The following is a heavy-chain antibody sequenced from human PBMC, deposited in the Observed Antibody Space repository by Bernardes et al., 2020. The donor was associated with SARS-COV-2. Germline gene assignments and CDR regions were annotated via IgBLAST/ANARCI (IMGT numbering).Heavy chain of an antibody. CDR2: INHSGST. D-gene: IGHD3-3*01. CDR1: GGSFSGYY. Sequence: ETLSLTCAVYGGSFSGYYWSWIRQPPGKGLEWIGEINHSGSTNYNPSLKSRVTISVDTSKNQFSLKLSSVTAADTAVYYCARDSTDGGFDPWGQGTLVTVSS. J-gene: IGHJ5*02. CDR3: ARDSTDGGFDP. V-gene: IGHV4-34*01.